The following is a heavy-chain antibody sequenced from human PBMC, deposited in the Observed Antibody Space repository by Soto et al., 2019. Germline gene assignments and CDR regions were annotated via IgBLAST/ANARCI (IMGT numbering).Heavy chain of an antibody. D-gene: IGHD4-17*01. J-gene: IGHJ3*02. V-gene: IGHV1-69*13. Sequence: ASVKVSCKASGYTFTSYGISWVRQAPGQGLEWMGGIIPIFGTANYAQKFQGRVTITADESTSTAYMELSSLRSEDTAVYYCARQTTVRDAFDIWGQGTMVTVSS. CDR2: IIPIFGTA. CDR1: GYTFTSYG. CDR3: ARQTTVRDAFDI.